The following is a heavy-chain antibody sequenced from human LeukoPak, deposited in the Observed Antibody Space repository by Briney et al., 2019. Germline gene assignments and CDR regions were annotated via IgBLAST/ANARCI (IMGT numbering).Heavy chain of an antibody. J-gene: IGHJ6*02. CDR2: INHNGNVN. CDR1: GCTFSSYW. CDR3: ARGGGLDV. Sequence: GASLRLSCAASGCTFSSYWMNWAREAPWKGLEWVVSINHNGNVNYYADSVKGRFTISRDNAKNSLYLQMSNLRAVDTAVYFCARGGGLDVWGQGATVTVSS. D-gene: IGHD3-16*01. V-gene: IGHV3-7*03.